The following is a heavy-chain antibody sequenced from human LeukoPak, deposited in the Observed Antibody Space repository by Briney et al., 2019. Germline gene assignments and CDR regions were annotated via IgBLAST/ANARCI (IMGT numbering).Heavy chain of an antibody. D-gene: IGHD6-13*01. J-gene: IGHJ5*02. CDR2: IWYYGSNK. CDR3: ARDGGIAAAGHNWFDP. Sequence: GRSLRLSCAASGFTFSSYGMHWVRQAPGKGLEWVAVIWYYGSNKYYADSVKGRFTISRDNSKNTLYLQMNSMRAEDTAVYYCARDGGIAAAGHNWFDPWGQGTLVTVSS. CDR1: GFTFSSYG. V-gene: IGHV3-33*01.